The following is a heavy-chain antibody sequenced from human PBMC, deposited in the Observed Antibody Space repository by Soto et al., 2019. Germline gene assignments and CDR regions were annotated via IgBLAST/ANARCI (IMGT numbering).Heavy chain of an antibody. D-gene: IGHD3-22*01. CDR2: ISAYNGNT. J-gene: IGHJ3*02. V-gene: IGHV1-18*01. Sequence: VASVKVSCKASGYTFTSYGINWVRQAPGQGLERMGWISAYNGNTNYAQKLQGRVTMTTDTSTRTAYMELRSMRSDDTTVYYCARDLQGLGYYDSSGYRDAFDIWGQGTMVTVSS. CDR1: GYTFTSYG. CDR3: ARDLQGLGYYDSSGYRDAFDI.